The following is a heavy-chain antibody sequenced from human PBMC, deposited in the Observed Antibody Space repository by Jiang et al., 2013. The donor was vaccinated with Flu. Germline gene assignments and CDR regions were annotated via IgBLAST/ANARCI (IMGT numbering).Heavy chain of an antibody. V-gene: IGHV6-1*01. J-gene: IGHJ4*02. D-gene: IGHD6-13*01. CDR3: AREGSSWFYYFDY. Sequence: WNWIRQSPSRGLEWLGRTYYRSKWYNDYAVSVKSRITINPDTSKNQFSLQLNSVTPEDTAVYYCAREGSSWFYYFDYWGQGTLVTVSS. CDR2: TYYRSKWYN.